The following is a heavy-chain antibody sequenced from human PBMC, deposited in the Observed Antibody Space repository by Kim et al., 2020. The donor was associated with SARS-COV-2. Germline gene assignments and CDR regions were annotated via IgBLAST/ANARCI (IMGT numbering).Heavy chain of an antibody. J-gene: IGHJ4*02. CDR1: GFTFDDYA. D-gene: IGHD3-22*01. V-gene: IGHV3-9*01. Sequence: GGSLRLSCAASGFTFDDYAMHWVRQAPGKGLEWVSGISWNSGSIGYADSVKGRFTISRDNAKNSLYLQMNSLRAEDTALYYCAKGPLYDSSGNYFDYWGQGTLVTVSS. CDR2: ISWNSGSI. CDR3: AKGPLYDSSGNYFDY.